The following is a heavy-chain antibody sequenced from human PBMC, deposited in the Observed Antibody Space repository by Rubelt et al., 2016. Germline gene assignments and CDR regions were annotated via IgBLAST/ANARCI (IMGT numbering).Heavy chain of an antibody. D-gene: IGHD6-19*01. V-gene: IGHV4-34*01. CDR1: GGSFSGYY. CDR3: ARAGPLAGHKYYFDY. Sequence: QVQLQQWGAGLLKPSETLSLTCAVYGGSFSGYYWSWIRQPPGKGLEWIGEINHSGSTNYNPSLKSRVTISVDTSKNQFSLKLSSVTAADTAVYYCARAGPLAGHKYYFDYWGQGTLVTVSS. J-gene: IGHJ4*02. CDR2: INHSGST.